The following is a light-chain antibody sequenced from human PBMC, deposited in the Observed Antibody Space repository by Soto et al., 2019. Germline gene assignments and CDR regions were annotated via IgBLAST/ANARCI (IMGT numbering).Light chain of an antibody. J-gene: IGKJ1*01. CDR2: DAS. CDR1: QSVSNSY. CDR3: QQYNNWPRT. V-gene: IGKV3-15*01. Sequence: EIVLTQSPGTLSLSPGERATLSCRASQSVSNSYLAWYQQKPGQAPRLLIYDASTRATGIPARFSGSGSGTEFTLTISSLQSEDFAVYYCQQYNNWPRTFGQGTNVDI.